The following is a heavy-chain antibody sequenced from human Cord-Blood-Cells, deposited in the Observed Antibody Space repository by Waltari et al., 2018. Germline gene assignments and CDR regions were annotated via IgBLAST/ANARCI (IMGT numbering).Heavy chain of an antibody. CDR2: VRGWGCST. CDR1: GFTFSSYA. J-gene: IGHJ4*02. D-gene: IGHD1-26*01. CDR3: AKDEGMGGSYFDY. V-gene: IGHV3-23*01. Sequence: EVQLLESGGGLVQPGGSLRLSCAASGFTFSSYAMSWVRQAPGKGLEGVSAVRGWGCSTYCADSVKGRFTISGDNSKNTLYLQMNSLRAEDTAVYYCAKDEGMGGSYFDYWGQGTLVTVSS.